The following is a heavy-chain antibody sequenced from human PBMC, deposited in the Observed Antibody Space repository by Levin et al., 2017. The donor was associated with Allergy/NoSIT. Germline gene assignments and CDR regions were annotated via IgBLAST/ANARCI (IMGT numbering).Heavy chain of an antibody. V-gene: IGHV4-59*01. CDR2: IYYSGST. J-gene: IGHJ2*01. CDR1: GGSISSYY. D-gene: IGHD4-17*01. Sequence: ESLKISCTVSGGSISSYYWSWIRQPPGKGLEWIGYIYYSGSTNYNPSLKSRVTISVDTSKNQFSLKLSSVTAADTAVYYCARVPPMTTVTTFGWYFDRWGRGTLVTVSS. CDR3: ARVPPMTTVTTFGWYFDR.